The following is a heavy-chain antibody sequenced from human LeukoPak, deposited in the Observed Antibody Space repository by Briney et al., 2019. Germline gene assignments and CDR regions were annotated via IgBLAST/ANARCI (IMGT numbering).Heavy chain of an antibody. CDR3: ARVGVATVVTATRYYYGMDV. D-gene: IGHD4-23*01. Sequence: ASVKVSCKASGYTFTSYAMHWVRQAPGQRLEWMGWINAGNGNTKYSQKFQGRVTITRDTSASTAYMELSSLRSEDTAVYYCARVGVATVVTATRYYYGMDVWGQGTTVTASS. J-gene: IGHJ6*02. CDR2: INAGNGNT. CDR1: GYTFTSYA. V-gene: IGHV1-3*01.